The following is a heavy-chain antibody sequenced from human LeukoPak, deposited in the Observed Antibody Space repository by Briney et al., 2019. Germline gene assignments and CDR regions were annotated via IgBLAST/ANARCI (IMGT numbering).Heavy chain of an antibody. V-gene: IGHV5-10-1*01. CDR2: IDPSDSYT. J-gene: IGHJ4*02. Sequence: GESLKISCKGSGYSFTSYWISWVRQMPGKGVGGMGRIDPSDSYTNYSSSFQGHVTISADKSISTAYLQWSSLKASGTAMYYCARHEVGYYYGSGSYYRSYYFDYWGQGTLVTVSS. CDR3: ARHEVGYYYGSGSYYRSYYFDY. D-gene: IGHD3-10*01. CDR1: GYSFTSYW.